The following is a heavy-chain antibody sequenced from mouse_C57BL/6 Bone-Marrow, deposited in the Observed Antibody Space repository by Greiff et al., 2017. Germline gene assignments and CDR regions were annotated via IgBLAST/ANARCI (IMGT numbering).Heavy chain of an antibody. D-gene: IGHD3-2*02. CDR3: ARRGLDSSGYYCDY. CDR2: IYPYNGVS. V-gene: IGHV1-31*01. Sequence: VQLQQSGPELVKPGASVKISCKASGYSFTGYYMHWVKQSHGNILDWIGYIYPYNGVSSYNQKFKGKATLTVDKSSSTAYMELRSLTSEDSAVYYGARRGLDSSGYYCDYWGQGTTLTVSS. CDR1: GYSFTGYY. J-gene: IGHJ2*01.